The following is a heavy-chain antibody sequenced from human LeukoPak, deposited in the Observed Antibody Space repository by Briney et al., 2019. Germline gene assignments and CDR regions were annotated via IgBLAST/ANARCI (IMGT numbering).Heavy chain of an antibody. CDR1: GFTFSNYA. Sequence: GRSLRLSCAASGFTFSNYAMHWVRQAPGKGLEWVAVISYDGSSESYPDSVKGRFTISRDNAKNSLYLQMNSLRAEDTAVYYCARDRADYWGQGTLVTVSS. J-gene: IGHJ4*02. CDR2: ISYDGSSE. D-gene: IGHD3-10*01. V-gene: IGHV3-30-3*01. CDR3: ARDRADY.